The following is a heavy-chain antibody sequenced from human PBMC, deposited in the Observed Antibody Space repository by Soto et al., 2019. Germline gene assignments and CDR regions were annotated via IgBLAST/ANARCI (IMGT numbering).Heavy chain of an antibody. CDR3: ARDQQYCSGGSCHWGFDY. J-gene: IGHJ4*02. V-gene: IGHV3-33*01. D-gene: IGHD2-15*01. Sequence: QVQLVESGGGVVQPGRSLRLSCAASGFTFSSSGMHWVRQAPGKGLEWVAVIWYDGSNKYYADSVKGRFTISRDNSKNTLYLQMNSLRAEDTAVYYCARDQQYCSGGSCHWGFDYWGQGTLVTVSS. CDR1: GFTFSSSG. CDR2: IWYDGSNK.